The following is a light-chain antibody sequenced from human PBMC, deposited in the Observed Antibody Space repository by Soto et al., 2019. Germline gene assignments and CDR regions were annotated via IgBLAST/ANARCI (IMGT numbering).Light chain of an antibody. CDR3: QQYGSSPWT. V-gene: IGKV3-20*01. CDR1: QSVSTR. J-gene: IGKJ1*01. CDR2: GAS. Sequence: EIVMTQSPATLSVSPGERFTFSCRASQSVSTRLAWYQHKPGQAPRLLISGASTGATGIPPRFSGSGSGTDFTLTISRLEPEDFAVYYCQQYGSSPWTFGQGTKVDIK.